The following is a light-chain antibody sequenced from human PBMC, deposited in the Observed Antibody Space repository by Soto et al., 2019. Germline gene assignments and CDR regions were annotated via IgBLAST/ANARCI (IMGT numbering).Light chain of an antibody. CDR3: QQYNSYSRT. Sequence: DIHMTQSPSTLSASVGDRVTMSCRANQSIRTWLAWYQQEPGKAPKLLIYKASHLDSGVPSRFSGSGSGTEFTLTIRSLQPDDFATYYCQQYNSYSRTFGQGTKVEIK. J-gene: IGKJ1*01. CDR1: QSIRTW. V-gene: IGKV1-5*03. CDR2: KAS.